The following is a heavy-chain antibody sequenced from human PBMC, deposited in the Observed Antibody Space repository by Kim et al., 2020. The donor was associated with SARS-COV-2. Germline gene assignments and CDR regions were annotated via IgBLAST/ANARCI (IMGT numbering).Heavy chain of an antibody. D-gene: IGHD3-10*01. CDR3: ARDEGGWFGEFIDY. CDR1: GFTFSSYG. V-gene: IGHV3-33*01. Sequence: GGSLRLSCAASGFTFSSYGMHWVRQAPGKGLEWVAVIWYDGSNKYYADSVKGRFTISRDNSKNTLYLQMNSLRAEDTAVYYCARDEGGWFGEFIDYWGQGTLVTVSS. J-gene: IGHJ4*02. CDR2: IWYDGSNK.